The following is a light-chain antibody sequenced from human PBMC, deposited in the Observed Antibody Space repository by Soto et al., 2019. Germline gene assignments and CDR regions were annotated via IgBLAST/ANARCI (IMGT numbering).Light chain of an antibody. V-gene: IGKV1-5*01. CDR2: DAS. CDR1: QTISGW. J-gene: IGKJ1*01. CDR3: LQYNGYYRT. Sequence: DIQMTQSPSTLSASVGYTVTITCRASQTISGWLAWYQQRPGKAPNLLIFDASTLESGVPSRFSGSGSGTTFTLTISSLQSDDFATYYCLQYNGYYRTFGQGTKVEIK.